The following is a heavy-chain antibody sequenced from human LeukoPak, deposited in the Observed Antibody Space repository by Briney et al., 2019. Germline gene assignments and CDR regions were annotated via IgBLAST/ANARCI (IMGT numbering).Heavy chain of an antibody. CDR3: ARQLGQQLVLGSYYYMDV. J-gene: IGHJ6*03. D-gene: IGHD6-13*01. V-gene: IGHV4-39*01. CDR1: GGSISSSGFY. Sequence: SETLSLTCTVSGGSISSSGFYWGWIRQPPGKGLEWIGPIYYSGSTSYKPSLKSRVTISVDTSKNQFSLKLSSVTAADTAVYYCARQLGQQLVLGSYYYMDVWGKGTTVTVSS. CDR2: IYYSGST.